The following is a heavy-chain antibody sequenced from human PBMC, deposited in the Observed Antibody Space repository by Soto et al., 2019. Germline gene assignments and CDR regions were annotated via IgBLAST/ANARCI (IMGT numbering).Heavy chain of an antibody. CDR2: IYYSGNT. Sequence: KPSHTMSLNYTVSCLSISSGHYYRSWIRHHPGKRLELIGNIYYSGNTYYNPSPKSRLIISIDTSKNQFSLKVGSVISSDTAVYYCASSSLYGMDVWGQGTTATVSS. V-gene: IGHV4-30-4*01. CDR1: CLSISSGHYY. CDR3: ASSSLYGMDV. J-gene: IGHJ6*02.